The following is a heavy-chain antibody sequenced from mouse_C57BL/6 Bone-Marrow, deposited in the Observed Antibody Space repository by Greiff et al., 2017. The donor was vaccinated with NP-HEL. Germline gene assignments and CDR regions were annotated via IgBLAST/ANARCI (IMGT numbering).Heavy chain of an antibody. J-gene: IGHJ4*01. Sequence: VQLQQSGPVLVKPGASVKMSCKASGYTFTDYYMNWVKQSHGKSLEWIGVINPYNGGTSYNQKFKGKATLTVDKSSSTAYMELNSLTSEDSAVYYCASSRGYYAMDYWGQGTSVTVSS. CDR2: INPYNGGT. CDR1: GYTFTDYY. CDR3: ASSRGYYAMDY. V-gene: IGHV1-19*01.